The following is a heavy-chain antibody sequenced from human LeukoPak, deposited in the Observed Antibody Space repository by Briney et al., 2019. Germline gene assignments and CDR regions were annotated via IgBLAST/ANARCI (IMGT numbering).Heavy chain of an antibody. D-gene: IGHD3-10*01. CDR3: ARALWFGDTVAFDI. V-gene: IGHV4-4*07. Sequence: SETLSLTCTVSGGSISSFYWSWIRQPAGKGLERIGRIHTSGSANYNPSLKSRVTMSVDTSKNLFSLKLMSVTAADTAVYYCARALWFGDTVAFDIWGQGTMVTVSS. CDR1: GGSISSFY. CDR2: IHTSGSA. J-gene: IGHJ3*02.